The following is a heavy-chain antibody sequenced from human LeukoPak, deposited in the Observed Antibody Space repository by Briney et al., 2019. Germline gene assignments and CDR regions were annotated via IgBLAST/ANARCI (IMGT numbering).Heavy chain of an antibody. CDR2: ISSSGNII. Sequence: GGSLRLSCAASGFTFSDYYMSWIRQAPGKGLEWVSYISSSGNIIYFADSVKGRFTISRDNAKNTLYLQMNSLRAEDTAVYYCAKDHRYSSGWHDYWGQGTLVTVSS. V-gene: IGHV3-11*04. CDR3: AKDHRYSSGWHDY. J-gene: IGHJ4*02. CDR1: GFTFSDYY. D-gene: IGHD6-19*01.